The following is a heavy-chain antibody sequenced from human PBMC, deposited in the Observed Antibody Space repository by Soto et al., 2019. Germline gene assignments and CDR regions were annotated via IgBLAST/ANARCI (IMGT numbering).Heavy chain of an antibody. Sequence: PGGSLRLSCAASGFTFSSYAMHWVRQAPGKGLEWVAVISYDGSNKYYADSVKGRFTISRDNSKNTLYLQMNSLRAEDTAVYYCSSGEAVAATDAFDIWGQGTMVTVSS. CDR3: SSGEAVAATDAFDI. CDR2: ISYDGSNK. D-gene: IGHD6-19*01. V-gene: IGHV3-30-3*01. CDR1: GFTFSSYA. J-gene: IGHJ3*02.